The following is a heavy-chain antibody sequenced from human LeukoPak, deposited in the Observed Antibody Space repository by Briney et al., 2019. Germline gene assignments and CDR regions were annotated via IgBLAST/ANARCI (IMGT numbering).Heavy chain of an antibody. Sequence: PGKSLRLSCAASGFTFSSYAMYWVRQAPGKGLEWVSAISGSGGSTYYADSVKGRFTISRDNSKNTLYLQMNSLRAEDTAVYYCAEDPPTEHIVVVTHDYWGQGTLVTVSS. CDR3: AEDPPTEHIVVVTHDY. CDR2: ISGSGGST. CDR1: GFTFSSYA. J-gene: IGHJ4*02. V-gene: IGHV3-23*01. D-gene: IGHD2-21*02.